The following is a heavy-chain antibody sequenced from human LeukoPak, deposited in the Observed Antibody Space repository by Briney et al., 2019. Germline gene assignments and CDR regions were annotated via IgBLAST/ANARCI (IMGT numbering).Heavy chain of an antibody. CDR2: INPSGGST. Sequence: GASVKVSCKASGYTFTSYYMHWVRQAPGQGLEWMGIINPSGGSTSYAQKFQGRVTMTRDTSTSTVYMELSSLRSEDTAVYYCARRSSGSYRSNWFDPWGQGTQVTVSS. CDR3: ARRSSGSYRSNWFDP. CDR1: GYTFTSYY. D-gene: IGHD3-10*01. J-gene: IGHJ5*02. V-gene: IGHV1-46*01.